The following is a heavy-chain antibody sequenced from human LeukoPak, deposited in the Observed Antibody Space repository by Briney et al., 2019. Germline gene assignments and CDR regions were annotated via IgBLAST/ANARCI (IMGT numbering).Heavy chain of an antibody. D-gene: IGHD3-10*01. CDR1: GFTSSSYS. CDR2: MKKDGSET. Sequence: RGSLRLSCVVSGFTSSSYSMIWVRQAPGEGPRWVANMKKDGSETNYVATVKGGFTTSRDNAKNSLYLQMNSLRAEDTAVYYCGRHRSGSGTYFIDYWGQGTLVSVSS. J-gene: IGHJ4*02. V-gene: IGHV3-7*01. CDR3: GRHRSGSGTYFIDY.